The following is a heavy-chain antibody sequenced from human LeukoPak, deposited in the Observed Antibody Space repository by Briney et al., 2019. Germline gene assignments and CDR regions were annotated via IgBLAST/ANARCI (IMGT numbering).Heavy chain of an antibody. V-gene: IGHV4-39*01. CDR3: ASQDGLWTGDY. J-gene: IGHJ4*02. Sequence: SETLSLTCTVSGGSISSSSYYWGWIRQPPGKGLEWIGSIYYSGSTYYNPSLKSRVTISVDTSKNQFSLKLSSVTAADTAVYYCASQDGLWTGDYWGQGTLVTVSS. CDR2: IYYSGST. CDR1: GGSISSSSYY. D-gene: IGHD4/OR15-4a*01.